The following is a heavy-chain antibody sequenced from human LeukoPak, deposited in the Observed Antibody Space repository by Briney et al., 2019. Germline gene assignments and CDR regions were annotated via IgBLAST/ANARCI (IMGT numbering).Heavy chain of an antibody. J-gene: IGHJ4*02. V-gene: IGHV3-21*01. D-gene: IGHD5-12*01. CDR2: ISSSSSYI. CDR1: GFTFSSYT. CDR3: ARLNGGWLQALDY. Sequence: GGSLRLSCAASGFTFSSYTLNWVRQAPGKGPEWVSYISSSSSYIYYADSVKGRFTISRDNAKNSLYLQMNSLRAEDTAVYYCARLNGGWLQALDYWGQGTLVTVSS.